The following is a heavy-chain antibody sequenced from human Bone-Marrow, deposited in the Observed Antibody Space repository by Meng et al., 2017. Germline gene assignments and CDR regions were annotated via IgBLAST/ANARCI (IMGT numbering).Heavy chain of an antibody. D-gene: IGHD5-24*01. Sequence: GESLKISCAASGFTFSGSAMHWVRQASGKGLEWVGRIRSKANSYATAYAASVKGRFTISRDDSKNTAYLQMNSLKTEDTAVYYCARGRGDGYNSYGFNAFDMWGQGTMVTVSS. CDR1: GFTFSGSA. CDR3: ARGRGDGYNSYGFNAFDM. V-gene: IGHV3-73*01. J-gene: IGHJ3*02. CDR2: IRSKANSYAT.